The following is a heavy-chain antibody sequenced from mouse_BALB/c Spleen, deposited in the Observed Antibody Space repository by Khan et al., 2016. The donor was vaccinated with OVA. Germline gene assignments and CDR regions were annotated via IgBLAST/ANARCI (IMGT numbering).Heavy chain of an antibody. D-gene: IGHD4-1*01. CDR3: AREASSWDFSFPY. V-gene: IGHV1S136*01. CDR2: INPVIADT. Sequence: VQLQQSGPELVEPGASVQMSCKASGYTFTNYVIHWVKQKPGQGLEWIGYINPVIADTRYNEKFKGKATLTSDISSTTAYMDLSSLTSEDSAVYYCAREASSWDFSFPYWGQGTLVTVSA. CDR1: GYTFTNYV. J-gene: IGHJ3*01.